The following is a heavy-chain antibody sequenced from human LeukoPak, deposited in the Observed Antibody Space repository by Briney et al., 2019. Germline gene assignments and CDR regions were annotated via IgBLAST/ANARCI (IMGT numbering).Heavy chain of an antibody. Sequence: GASVKVSCKASGYTFTSYDINWVRQATGQGLEWMGWMNPNSGNTGYAQKFQGRVTITRNTSISTAYMELSGLRSEDTAVYYCARQSNYDFWSGYSPNYYYMDVWGKGTTVTVSS. CDR1: GYTFTSYD. CDR3: ARQSNYDFWSGYSPNYYYMDV. V-gene: IGHV1-8*03. D-gene: IGHD3-3*01. CDR2: MNPNSGNT. J-gene: IGHJ6*03.